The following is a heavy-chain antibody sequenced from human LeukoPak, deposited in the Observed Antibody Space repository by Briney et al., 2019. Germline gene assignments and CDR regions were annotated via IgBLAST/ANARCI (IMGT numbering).Heavy chain of an antibody. D-gene: IGHD5-24*01. Sequence: SETLSLTCTVSGDSISGNYWTWIRQPPGKGLEWIGYIYYSGSTNYNASLKSRVTISVDTSKNQSSLKLSSVTAADTAVYYCARLGDGDNLRYFDYWGQGTLVTVSS. CDR2: IYYSGST. CDR1: GDSISGNY. CDR3: ARLGDGDNLRYFDY. J-gene: IGHJ4*02. V-gene: IGHV4-59*08.